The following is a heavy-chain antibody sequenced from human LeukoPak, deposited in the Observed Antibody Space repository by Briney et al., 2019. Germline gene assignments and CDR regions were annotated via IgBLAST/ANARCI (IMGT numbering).Heavy chain of an antibody. J-gene: IGHJ4*02. CDR1: GGSISSGDYY. CDR2: IYYSGST. CDR3: ARGTTMVRGAVDY. D-gene: IGHD3-10*01. V-gene: IGHV4-30-4*02. Sequence: SETLSLTCTVSGGSISSGDYYWSWIRQPPGKGLEWIGYIYYSGSTYYNPSLKSRVTISLDTSKNQFSLKLSSVTAADTAVYYCARGTTMVRGAVDYWGQGTLVTVSS.